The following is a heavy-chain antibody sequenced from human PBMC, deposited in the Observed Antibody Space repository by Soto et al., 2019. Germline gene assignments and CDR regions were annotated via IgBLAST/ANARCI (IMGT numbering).Heavy chain of an antibody. CDR3: ASSSGVCYDSSGYYYGPDTLAFDI. Sequence: QVQLVESGGGVVQPGRSLRLSCAASGFTFSSYGMHWVRQAPGKGLEWVAVIWYDGSNKYYADSVKGRFTISRDNSKNTLYLQMNSLRAADTAVYYCASSSGVCYDSSGYYYGPDTLAFDIWGQGTMVTVSS. CDR2: IWYDGSNK. D-gene: IGHD3-22*01. J-gene: IGHJ3*02. CDR1: GFTFSSYG. V-gene: IGHV3-33*01.